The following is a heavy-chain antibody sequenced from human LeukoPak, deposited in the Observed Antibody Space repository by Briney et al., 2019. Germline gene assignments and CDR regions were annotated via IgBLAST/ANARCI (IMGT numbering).Heavy chain of an antibody. Sequence: ASVKVSYKASGYTFTGYYMHWVRQAPGQGLEWMGWINPNSGGTNYAQKFQGRVTMTRDTSISTAYMELSRLRSDDTAVYYCARDRITMIATIAHYWGKGTTVTVPS. D-gene: IGHD3-22*01. CDR3: ARDRITMIATIAHY. CDR2: INPNSGGT. V-gene: IGHV1-2*02. CDR1: GYTFTGYY. J-gene: IGHJ6*04.